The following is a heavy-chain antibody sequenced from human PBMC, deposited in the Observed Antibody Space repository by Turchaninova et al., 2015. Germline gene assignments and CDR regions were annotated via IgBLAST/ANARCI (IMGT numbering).Heavy chain of an antibody. J-gene: IGHJ6*03. Sequence: VQLQESGPGLVRPSETLSLPCSLSAGSISSYYWNWVRQSPGKGLEWIGFVFYTGVTSHNPSLNNRVTISVDTSTNRFFLKLTSVTAADTAVYYCARGNRDFWKTYYYRDVWSRGTTVTVSS. CDR3: ARGNRDFWKTYYYRDV. V-gene: IGHV4-59*01. CDR1: AGSISSYY. D-gene: IGHD3-3*01. CDR2: VFYTGVT.